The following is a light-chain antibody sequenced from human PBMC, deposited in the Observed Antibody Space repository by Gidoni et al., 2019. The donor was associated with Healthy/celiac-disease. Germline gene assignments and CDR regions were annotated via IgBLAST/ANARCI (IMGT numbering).Light chain of an antibody. CDR3: QAWDSSTGV. CDR1: KLGDKY. Sequence: SYELPQPPSVSVSPGQTASITCSGDKLGDKYACWYQQQPGQSPVLVIYQDSKRPSGIPERFSGSNSGNTATLTISGTQAMDEADYYCQAWDSSTGVFGTGTKVTVL. CDR2: QDS. V-gene: IGLV3-1*01. J-gene: IGLJ1*01.